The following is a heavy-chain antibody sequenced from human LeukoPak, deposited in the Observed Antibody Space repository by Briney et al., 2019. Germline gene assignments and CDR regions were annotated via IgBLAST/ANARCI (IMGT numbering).Heavy chain of an antibody. CDR1: GFTFSSYS. CDR2: ISSSSSTI. CDR3: ARGLGYSSSSTVVALDY. D-gene: IGHD6-13*01. V-gene: IGHV3-48*02. J-gene: IGHJ4*02. Sequence: GRSLRLSCAASGFTFSSYSMNWVRQAPGKGLEWVSYISSSSSTIYYADSVKGRFTISRDNAKNSLYLQMNSLRDEDTAVYYCARGLGYSSSSTVVALDYWGQGTLVTVSS.